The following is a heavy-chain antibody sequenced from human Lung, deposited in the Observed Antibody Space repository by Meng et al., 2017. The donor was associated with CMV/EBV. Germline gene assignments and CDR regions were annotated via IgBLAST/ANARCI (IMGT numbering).Heavy chain of an antibody. CDR2: ISYDGSKN. J-gene: IGHJ5*02. CDR3: ARDRGDRRGSYVRNWFDP. D-gene: IGHD3-10*01. Sequence: TFCIYGFNWVRPAPGKGLEWVAGISYDGSKNFYADSVKGRFIISRDNSNSKLFLQMNNLRSEDTAMYYCARDRGDRRGSYVRNWFDPWGQGTLVTVSS. CDR1: TFCIYG. V-gene: IGHV3-30*04.